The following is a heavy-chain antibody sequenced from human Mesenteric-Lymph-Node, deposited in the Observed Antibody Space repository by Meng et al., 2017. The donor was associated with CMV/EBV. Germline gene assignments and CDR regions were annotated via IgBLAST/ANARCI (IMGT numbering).Heavy chain of an antibody. CDR1: GFTFSSYW. Sequence: GESLKISCAASGFTFSSYWMSWVRQAPGKGLEWVANIKQDGSEKYYVDSVKGRFTISRDNAKNSLYLEMNSLRAEDTAVYYCARDSRGEDFWSVEEEEEEGREGGGKG. CDR2: IKQDGSEK. CDR3: ARDSRGEDFWSVEEEEEEGREG. V-gene: IGHV3-7*01. D-gene: IGHD3-3*01. J-gene: IGHJ6*03.